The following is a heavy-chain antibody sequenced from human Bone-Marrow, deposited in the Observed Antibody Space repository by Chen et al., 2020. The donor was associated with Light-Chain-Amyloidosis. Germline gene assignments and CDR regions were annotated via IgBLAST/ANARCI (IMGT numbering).Heavy chain of an antibody. CDR3: TRKGGYFDF. J-gene: IGHJ4*02. V-gene: IGHV3-23*01. Sequence: EVRLLDSGGGLLQPGGSLRLSCAPPGFNFSSFGMSWVRQAPGKGLEWVSTVSGSTVSTYYAGAVKGRFIISRDNSKSTLYLQMNSLRAGDTAVYFCTRKGGYFDFWGQGSLVTVSS. CDR1: GFNFSSFG. CDR2: VSGSTVST. D-gene: IGHD3-10*01.